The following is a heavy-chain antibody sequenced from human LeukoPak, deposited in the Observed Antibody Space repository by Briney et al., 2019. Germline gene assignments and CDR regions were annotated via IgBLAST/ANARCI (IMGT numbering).Heavy chain of an antibody. V-gene: IGHV1-69*06. D-gene: IGHD3-22*01. Sequence: GASVKVSCKASGGTFSSYAISWERQAPGQGLEWMGRIIPIFGTANYAQKFQGRVTITADKSTSTAYMELSSLRSEDTAVYYCARLRYYDSSGYYFGAFDIWGQGTMVTVSS. J-gene: IGHJ3*02. CDR3: ARLRYYDSSGYYFGAFDI. CDR2: IIPIFGTA. CDR1: GGTFSSYA.